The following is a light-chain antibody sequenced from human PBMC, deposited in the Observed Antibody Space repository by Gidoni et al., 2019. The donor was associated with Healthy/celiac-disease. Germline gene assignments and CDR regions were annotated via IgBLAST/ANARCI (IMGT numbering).Light chain of an antibody. CDR1: QSVLYSSNNKNY. J-gene: IGKJ2*01. CDR2: WAS. V-gene: IGKV4-1*01. Sequence: DIVMTQSPDSLAVSLGERATINCKASQSVLYSSNNKNYLAWYQQKPGQPHKLLISWASTRESGVPDRFSGSGSGTDFTLTISSLQAEDVAVYYCQQYYSTPYTFGQGTKLEIK. CDR3: QQYYSTPYT.